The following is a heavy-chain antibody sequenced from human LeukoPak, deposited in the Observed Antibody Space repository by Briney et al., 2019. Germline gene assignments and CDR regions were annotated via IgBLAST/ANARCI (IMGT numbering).Heavy chain of an antibody. Sequence: GGSLRLSCSASGFIFRKYAIHWVRQARGKGLEYVSAICSDGGSTYYADSVEGRFTISRENSRNTLHLQMSSLRAEDTAVYYCVKDRDDYGSGSYYSYYGMDVWGQGTTVTVS. J-gene: IGHJ6*02. V-gene: IGHV3-64D*06. D-gene: IGHD3-10*01. CDR3: VKDRDDYGSGSYYSYYGMDV. CDR1: GFIFRKYA. CDR2: ICSDGGST.